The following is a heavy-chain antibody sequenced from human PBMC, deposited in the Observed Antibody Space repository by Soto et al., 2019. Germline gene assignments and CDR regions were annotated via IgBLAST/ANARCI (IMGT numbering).Heavy chain of an antibody. Sequence: GGSVRLSCAASGFTVSSNYMSWVRQAPGKGLEWVSVIYSGGSTYYADSVKGRFTISRDNSKNTLYLQMNSLRAEDTAVYYCAREGALYDSSGYYSYYGMDVWGQGTTVTVSS. V-gene: IGHV3-53*01. CDR3: AREGALYDSSGYYSYYGMDV. J-gene: IGHJ6*02. D-gene: IGHD3-22*01. CDR2: IYSGGST. CDR1: GFTVSSNY.